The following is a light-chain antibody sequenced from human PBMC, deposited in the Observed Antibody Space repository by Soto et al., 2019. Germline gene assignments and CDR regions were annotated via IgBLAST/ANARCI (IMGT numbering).Light chain of an antibody. J-gene: IGKJ4*01. CDR3: QQYNDWPLT. V-gene: IGKV3-15*01. CDR1: QSVGYN. CDR2: GAS. Sequence: EIVLTQSPATLSVSLGERGTLSCRASQSVGYNLAWYQQKPGQAPRLLIFGASTRVGGIPARFSGSGSGTEFTLTISSLQSEDIAVYHCQQYNDWPLTFGGGSRVDIK.